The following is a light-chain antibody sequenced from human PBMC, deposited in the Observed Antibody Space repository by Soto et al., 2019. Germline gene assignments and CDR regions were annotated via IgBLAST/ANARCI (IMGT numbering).Light chain of an antibody. CDR1: QGLSSR. J-gene: IGKJ4*01. Sequence: DIQMTQSPSSVSASVGDRVTITCRASQGLSSRLAWYQQKPGKAPKVLIYAASSLQSGVPSRFSGSGSATDFTLPISSLQPEDFATYFCQQAATFPLTFGGGTKVEIK. CDR2: AAS. CDR3: QQAATFPLT. V-gene: IGKV1-12*01.